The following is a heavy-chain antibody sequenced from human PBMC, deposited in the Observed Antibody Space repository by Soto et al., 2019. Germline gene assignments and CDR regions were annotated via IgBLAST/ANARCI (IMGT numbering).Heavy chain of an antibody. V-gene: IGHV4-59*01. Sequence: SETLSLTCTVYGGSFSGYYWSWIRQPPGKGLEWIGYIYYSGSTNYNPSLKSRVTISVDTSKNQFSLKLGSVTAADTAVYYCARVKVGSDPETGTTYYYYYMDVWGKGTTVTVSS. J-gene: IGHJ6*03. D-gene: IGHD1-7*01. CDR3: ARVKVGSDPETGTTYYYYYMDV. CDR1: GGSFSGYY. CDR2: IYYSGST.